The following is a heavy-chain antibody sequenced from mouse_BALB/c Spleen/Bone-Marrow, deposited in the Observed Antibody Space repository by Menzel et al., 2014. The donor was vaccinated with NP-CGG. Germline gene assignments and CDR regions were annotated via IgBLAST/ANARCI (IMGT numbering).Heavy chain of an antibody. Sequence: EVKLVESGPSLVKPSQTPSLTCSVTGDSITSGYWNWIRKFPGNKLEYMGYISYSGNTYYNPSLKRRISITRDTSKNQYYLQLNSVTTEDTATYYCATYDGYCFDYWGQGTTLTVSS. CDR3: ATYDGYCFDY. V-gene: IGHV3-8*02. CDR2: ISYSGNT. CDR1: GDSITSGY. J-gene: IGHJ2*01. D-gene: IGHD2-3*01.